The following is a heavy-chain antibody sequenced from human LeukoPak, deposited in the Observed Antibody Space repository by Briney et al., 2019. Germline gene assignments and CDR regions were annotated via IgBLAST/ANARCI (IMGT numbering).Heavy chain of an antibody. CDR3: ARGSGRDGYFDY. CDR1: GGSVSSGSYY. J-gene: IGHJ4*02. CDR2: IYYSGST. D-gene: IGHD2-15*01. V-gene: IGHV4-61*01. Sequence: SETLSLTCTVSGGSVSSGSYYWSWIRQPPGKGLEWIGYIYYSGSTNYNPSLKSRVTISVDTFKNQFSLKLSSVTAADTAVYYCARGSGRDGYFDYWGQGTLVTVSS.